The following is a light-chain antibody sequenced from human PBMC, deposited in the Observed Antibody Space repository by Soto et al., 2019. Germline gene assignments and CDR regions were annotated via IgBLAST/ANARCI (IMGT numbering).Light chain of an antibody. CDR3: QQYGRFLLT. Sequence: DIQMTHSPSSLSASVGDRVTITCLASQSVINYLNWYQKKPGKPPRLLIYTVSSLQNGVSSRFSGSGSGTDFTLTINSLQHQDFAVYYCQQYGRFLLTFGGGTKVDIK. CDR2: TVS. J-gene: IGKJ4*01. CDR1: QSVINY. V-gene: IGKV1-39*01.